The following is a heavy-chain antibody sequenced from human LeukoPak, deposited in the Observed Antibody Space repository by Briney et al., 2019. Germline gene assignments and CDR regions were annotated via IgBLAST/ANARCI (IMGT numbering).Heavy chain of an antibody. J-gene: IGHJ4*02. CDR2: IKSKTSDETT. CDR1: GFTFNNAW. Sequence: PGGSLRLSCAASGFTFNNAWMSWVRQAPGKGLEWVGRIKSKTSDETTDYAAPVKGRFTISRDDSKNTLYLQMNSLKTEDTAVYYCTAGTGYSDHDYWGQGTLVTVSS. D-gene: IGHD5-12*01. V-gene: IGHV3-15*01. CDR3: TAGTGYSDHDY.